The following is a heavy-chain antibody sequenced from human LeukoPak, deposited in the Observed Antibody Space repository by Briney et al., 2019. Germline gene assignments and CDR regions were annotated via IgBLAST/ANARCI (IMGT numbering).Heavy chain of an antibody. CDR3: VRGASCLGGSCYSGDAFDI. CDR1: GGSISSYY. J-gene: IGHJ3*02. V-gene: IGHV4-59*12. D-gene: IGHD2-15*01. Sequence: SETLSLTCTVSGGSISSYYWSWIRQPPGKGLEWIGYIYYSGSTNYNPSLKSRVTMSVDTSKNQFSLRLSSVTAADTAVYYCVRGASCLGGSCYSGDAFDIWGQGTLVTVSS. CDR2: IYYSGST.